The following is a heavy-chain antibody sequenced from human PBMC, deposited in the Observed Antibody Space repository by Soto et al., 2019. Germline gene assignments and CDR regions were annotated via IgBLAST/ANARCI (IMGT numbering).Heavy chain of an antibody. Sequence: PGESLKISCKGSGYSFTSYWISCVRQMPGKGLEWMGRIDPSDSYTNYSPSFQGHVTISADKSISTAYLQWSSLKASDTAMYYCARRHSYSGSYYWFDPWGQGTLVTVSS. CDR1: GYSFTSYW. CDR3: ARRHSYSGSYYWFDP. J-gene: IGHJ5*02. D-gene: IGHD1-26*01. CDR2: IDPSDSYT. V-gene: IGHV5-10-1*01.